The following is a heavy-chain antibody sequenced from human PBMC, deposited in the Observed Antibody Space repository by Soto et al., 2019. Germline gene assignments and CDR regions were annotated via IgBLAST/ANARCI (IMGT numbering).Heavy chain of an antibody. V-gene: IGHV1-69*13. CDR2: IVPMSGGP. CDR3: ARTVGSGSPDFDY. J-gene: IGHJ4*02. CDR1: GDNFINYS. Sequence: ASVKVSCKAPGDNFINYSFSWMRQAPGQGLEWLGGIVPMSGGPNFAEKFHDRLIISADASTGTVTMQLSSLTSDDTAVYYCARTVGSGSPDFDYWGQGTLVTVSS. D-gene: IGHD3-10*01.